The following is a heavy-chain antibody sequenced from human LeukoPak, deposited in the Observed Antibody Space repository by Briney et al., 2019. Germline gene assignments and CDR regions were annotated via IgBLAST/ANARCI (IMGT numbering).Heavy chain of an antibody. Sequence: GGSLRLSCAASGFTFSSYEMNWVRQAPGKGLEWVSAISGSGGSTYYADSVKGRFTISRDNSKNTLYLQMNSLRAEDTAVYYCARVRMSGWTLGYAFDIWGQGTMVTVSS. CDR1: GFTFSSYE. CDR2: ISGSGGST. J-gene: IGHJ3*02. V-gene: IGHV3-23*01. CDR3: ARVRMSGWTLGYAFDI. D-gene: IGHD6-19*01.